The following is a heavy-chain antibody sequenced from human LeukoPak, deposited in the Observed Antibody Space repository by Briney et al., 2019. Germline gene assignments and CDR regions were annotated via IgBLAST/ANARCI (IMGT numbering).Heavy chain of an antibody. CDR3: ARELRITMVRGVIYADY. CDR2: ISSSSSYI. D-gene: IGHD3-10*01. CDR1: AFTFSSYS. J-gene: IGHJ4*02. Sequence: PVGSLRLSCAASAFTFSSYSMNWVRQAPGKGLEWVSSISSSSSYIYYADSVKGRFTISRDNAKNSLYLQMNSLRAEDTAVYYCARELRITMVRGVIYADYWGQGTLVTVSS. V-gene: IGHV3-21*01.